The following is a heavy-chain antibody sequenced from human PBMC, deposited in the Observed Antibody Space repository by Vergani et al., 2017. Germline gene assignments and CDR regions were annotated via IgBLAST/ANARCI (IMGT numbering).Heavy chain of an antibody. J-gene: IGHJ4*02. CDR1: GLTFSTYA. V-gene: IGHV3-23*01. Sequence: EVQLLESGGGLVQPGGSLTLFCAVSGLTFSTYAMTWVRQAPGKGLEWVSTISSDGGSTYYADSVKGRFTISRDNSKNTLSLQMNSLTAEDTAIYYCAGPQGTSAYYYGGFDYWGQGILVTVSS. D-gene: IGHD3-22*01. CDR2: ISSDGGST. CDR3: AGPQGTSAYYYGGFDY.